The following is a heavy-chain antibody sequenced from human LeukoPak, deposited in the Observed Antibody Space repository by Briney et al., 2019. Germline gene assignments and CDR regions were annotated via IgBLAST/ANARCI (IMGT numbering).Heavy chain of an antibody. Sequence: GRTYYRSKWYNDYAVSVKSRITINPDTSKNQFSLQLKSVTPEDTAVYYCARDRLLGATREYDYWGQGTLVTVSS. J-gene: IGHJ4*02. D-gene: IGHD1-26*01. CDR3: ARDRLLGATREYDY. V-gene: IGHV6-1*01. CDR2: TYYRSKWYN.